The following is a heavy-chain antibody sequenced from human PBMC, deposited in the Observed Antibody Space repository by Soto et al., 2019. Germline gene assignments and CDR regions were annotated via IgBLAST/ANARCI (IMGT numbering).Heavy chain of an antibody. CDR2: VYHNENT. J-gene: IGHJ5*02. CDR1: GGTIKDFAYY. Sequence: SETLSLTCSVSGGTIKDFAYYWGWIRQAPGKGLARIGTVYHNENTDYNPTLNSRVTIYADTAKNQFSLILRTVNPADTAIYFRARPERHYGYPGWFCRSGKGTLATVS. CDR3: ARPERHYGYPGWFCR. D-gene: IGHD5-18*01. V-gene: IGHV4-39*01.